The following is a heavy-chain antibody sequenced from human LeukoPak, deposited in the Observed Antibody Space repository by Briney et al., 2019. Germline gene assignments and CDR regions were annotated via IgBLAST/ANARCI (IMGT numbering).Heavy chain of an antibody. Sequence: QPGGSLRLSCAASGFPFSSYAMSWVRQAPGKGLEWVSAISGSGGSTYYADSVKGRFTISRDKRKNTLYLQMNSLRAEDTAVYYCAKVSSGYRFDYWGQGTLVTVSS. D-gene: IGHD6-19*01. V-gene: IGHV3-23*01. CDR3: AKVSSGYRFDY. CDR1: GFPFSSYA. CDR2: ISGSGGST. J-gene: IGHJ4*02.